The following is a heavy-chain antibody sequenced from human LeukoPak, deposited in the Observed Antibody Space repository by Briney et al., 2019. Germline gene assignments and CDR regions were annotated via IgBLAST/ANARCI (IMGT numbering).Heavy chain of an antibody. CDR3: ARGFGVVISGAFDI. J-gene: IGHJ3*02. CDR1: GGTFSSYA. Sequence: ASVKVSCKASGGTFSSYAISWVRQAPGQGLGWMGGIIPIFGTANYAQKFQGRVTITADESTSTAYMELSSLRSEDTAVYYCARGFGVVISGAFDIWGQGTMVTVSS. V-gene: IGHV1-69*13. D-gene: IGHD3-3*01. CDR2: IIPIFGTA.